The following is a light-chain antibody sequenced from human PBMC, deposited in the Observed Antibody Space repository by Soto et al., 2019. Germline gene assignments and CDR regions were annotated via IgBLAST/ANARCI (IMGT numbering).Light chain of an antibody. CDR1: QSVRSTY. J-gene: IGKJ1*01. V-gene: IGKV3-20*01. Sequence: EIVLTQSPGTLSLSPGERATLSCRASQSVRSTYLAWYQHKPGQAPRLLIYGTSSRATGIPDRFSGSGSGTDLTLAISRLGPEDSAVDYCQQYDTSSWTFGQGTKVELK. CDR2: GTS. CDR3: QQYDTSSWT.